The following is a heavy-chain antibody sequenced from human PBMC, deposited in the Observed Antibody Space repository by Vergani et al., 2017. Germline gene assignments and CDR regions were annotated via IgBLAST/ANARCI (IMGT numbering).Heavy chain of an antibody. J-gene: IGHJ6*03. CDR2: ISYDGTQK. CDR3: ARATVTTGYVPYYYYMDV. CDR1: GFTSSYNG. Sequence: QVHLVESGGGVVQPGRSLRLSCVVSGFTSSYNGMHWVRQAPGKGLEWVAGISYDGTQKYYADSVKGRFTISRDNSKSTLYLQMNSLRAGDTAVYYCARATVTTGYVPYYYYMDVWGKGTTVTVSS. D-gene: IGHD4-11*01. V-gene: IGHV3-30*03.